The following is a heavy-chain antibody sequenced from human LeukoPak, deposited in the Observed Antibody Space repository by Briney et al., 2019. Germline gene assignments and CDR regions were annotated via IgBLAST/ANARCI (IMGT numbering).Heavy chain of an antibody. J-gene: IGHJ3*02. V-gene: IGHV4-39*07. D-gene: IGHD3-10*01. CDR2: IYYTGST. CDR3: ARDKIVRAAHDAFDI. CDR1: GFTFSSYW. Sequence: GSLRLSCAASGFTFSSYWMSWVRQAPGKGLEWIGSIYYTGSTYYNPSLKSRVTISIDTSKNQFSLNLASVTAADTAVYFCARDKIVRAAHDAFDIWGQGTMVTVSS.